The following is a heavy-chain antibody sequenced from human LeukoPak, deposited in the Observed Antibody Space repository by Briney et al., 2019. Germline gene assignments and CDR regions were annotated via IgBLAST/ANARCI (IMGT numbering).Heavy chain of an antibody. V-gene: IGHV4-59*01. CDR2: IYYSGST. D-gene: IGHD3-3*01. J-gene: IGHJ4*02. CDR1: GGSISSYY. Sequence: SETLSLTCTVSGGSISSYYWSWIRQPPGKGLEWIGYIYYSGSTNYNPSLKSRVTISVDTSKNQFSLKLSSATAADTAVYYCARTPYDFWSGYYIFDYWGQGTLVTVSS. CDR3: ARTPYDFWSGYYIFDY.